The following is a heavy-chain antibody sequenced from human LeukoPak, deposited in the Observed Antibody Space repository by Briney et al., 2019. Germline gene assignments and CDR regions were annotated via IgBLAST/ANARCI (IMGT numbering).Heavy chain of an antibody. V-gene: IGHV4-39*07. CDR3: AREGYYDTSASGAFDI. CDR1: GGSISSSSYY. J-gene: IGHJ3*02. D-gene: IGHD3-22*01. Sequence: SETLSLTCTVSGGSISSSSYYWGWIRQPPGKGLEWIGSIYYSGSTYYNPSLKSRVTISVDTSKNQFSLKLSSVTAADTAVYYCAREGYYDTSASGAFDIWGQGTMVTVSS. CDR2: IYYSGST.